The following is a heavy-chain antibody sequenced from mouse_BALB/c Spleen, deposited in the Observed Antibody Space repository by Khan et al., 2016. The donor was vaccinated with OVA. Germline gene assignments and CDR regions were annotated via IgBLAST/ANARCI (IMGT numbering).Heavy chain of an antibody. J-gene: IGHJ3*01. CDR1: GDSISSGY. CDR2: MISSGYT. Sequence: EVQLQESGPSLVQPSQTLSLTCSVTGDSISSGYWSWIRKFPGNKLEYMGYMISSGYTYYNPSLKSRISITRPTSTHHYYLQLNSVTTEDTATYYWARSTYRYAFAYWGQGTLVTVSA. V-gene: IGHV3-8*02. CDR3: ARSTYRYAFAY. D-gene: IGHD2-14*01.